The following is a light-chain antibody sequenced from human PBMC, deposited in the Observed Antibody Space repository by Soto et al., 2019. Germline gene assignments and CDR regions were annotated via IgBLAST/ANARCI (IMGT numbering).Light chain of an antibody. CDR3: LLHKSYVWT. V-gene: IGKV1-5*03. CDR1: QSLNSW. J-gene: IGKJ1*01. CDR2: KTS. Sequence: DIQMTQSPSTLSASVGDRVSITFRASQSLNSWLAWYQQKPGKAPKLLIYKTSTLESGVPSRFSGSGSGTEFTLTISNLQPDDFATYFCLLHKSYVWTFGQGTKVDIK.